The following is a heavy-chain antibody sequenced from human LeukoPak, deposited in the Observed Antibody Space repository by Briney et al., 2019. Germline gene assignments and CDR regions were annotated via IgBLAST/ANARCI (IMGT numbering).Heavy chain of an antibody. V-gene: IGHV4-34*01. J-gene: IGHJ4*02. CDR2: INHSGST. CDR1: GGSFSGYY. Sequence: SETLSLTCAVYGGSFSGYYWNWLRQPPGKGLEWIGEINHSGSTNYNPSLKSRVTISVDTSKNQFSLKLSSVTAADTAVYYCASTNYCSGGSCYFSDYWGQGTLVTVSS. CDR3: ASTNYCSGGSCYFSDY. D-gene: IGHD2-15*01.